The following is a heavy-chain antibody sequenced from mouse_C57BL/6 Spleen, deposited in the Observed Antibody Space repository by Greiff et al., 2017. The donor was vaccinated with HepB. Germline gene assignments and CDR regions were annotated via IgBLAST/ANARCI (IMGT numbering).Heavy chain of an antibody. V-gene: IGHV1-82*01. Sequence: VQLQQSGPELVKPGASVKISCKASGYAFSSSWMNWVKQRPGKGLEWIGRIYPGDGDTNYNGKVKGKATLTADKSSSTAYMQLSSLTSEDSAVYFCARYDGYYGYAIDYWGQGTSVTVSS. J-gene: IGHJ4*01. CDR3: ARYDGYYGYAIDY. CDR1: GYAFSSSW. D-gene: IGHD2-3*01. CDR2: IYPGDGDT.